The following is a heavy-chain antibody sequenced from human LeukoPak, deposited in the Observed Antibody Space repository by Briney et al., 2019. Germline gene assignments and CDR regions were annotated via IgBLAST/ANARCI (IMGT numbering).Heavy chain of an antibody. V-gene: IGHV3-30*18. J-gene: IGHJ3*01. D-gene: IGHD3-9*01. CDR2: ISYDGSDK. CDR1: GFSFSSYG. CDR3: AKGCTLFWLKDASDV. Sequence: PGEALRLSCAASGFSFSSYGMHWVCQAPGKGLEWVAIISYDGSDKYYADSVKGRFTISRDNSKNTLYLQMNSLRAEDTAVYYCAKGCTLFWLKDASDVWGQGTMVTVSS.